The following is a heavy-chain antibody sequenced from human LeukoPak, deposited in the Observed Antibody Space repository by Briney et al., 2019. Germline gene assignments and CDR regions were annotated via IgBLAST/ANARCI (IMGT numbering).Heavy chain of an antibody. J-gene: IGHJ4*02. Sequence: ASVKVSCKASGGTFSSYAISWVRQAPGQGLEWMGGIIPIFGTANYAQKLQGRVTMTTDTSTSTAYMELRSLRSDDTAVYYCARYLGGYGPDYWGQGTLVTVSS. CDR2: IIPIFGTA. CDR1: GGTFSSYA. V-gene: IGHV1-69*05. D-gene: IGHD2-15*01. CDR3: ARYLGGYGPDY.